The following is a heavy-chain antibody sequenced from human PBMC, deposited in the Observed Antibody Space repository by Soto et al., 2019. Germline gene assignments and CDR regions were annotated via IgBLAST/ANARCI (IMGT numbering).Heavy chain of an antibody. V-gene: IGHV3-30-3*01. CDR3: ARDFDY. Sequence: QVQLVESGGGVVQPGRSLRLSCAASGFTFSSYAMHWVRQAPGKGQEWVAGISYDGSNKYYADSVKGRFTISRDNSKNTLYLQMNSLRAEDTAVYYCARDFDYWGQGTLVTVSS. CDR1: GFTFSSYA. CDR2: ISYDGSNK. J-gene: IGHJ4*02.